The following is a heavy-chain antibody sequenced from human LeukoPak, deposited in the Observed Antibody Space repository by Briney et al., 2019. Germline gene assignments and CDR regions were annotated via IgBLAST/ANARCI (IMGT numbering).Heavy chain of an antibody. J-gene: IGHJ4*02. D-gene: IGHD6-13*01. CDR1: GFIFSSYT. CDR2: INSGSTNP. V-gene: IGHV3-21*01. Sequence: PGGSLRLSCEASGFIFSSYTMNWIRQAPGKGLEWVASINSGSTNPYYADSVKGRFTISRDDAKKSLYLQMTSLRVEDTSLYYCARDFLAAGDYWGQGTLVTVSS. CDR3: ARDFLAAGDY.